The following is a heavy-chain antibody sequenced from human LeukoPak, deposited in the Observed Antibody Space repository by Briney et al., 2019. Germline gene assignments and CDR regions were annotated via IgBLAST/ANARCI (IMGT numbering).Heavy chain of an antibody. Sequence: GGSLRLSCAASGFTSISYEMNWVRQAPGKGLEWVSYISSSGGSAIYYADSVKGRFTISRDNAKNSLYLQMNSLRAEDTAVYYCARTDYGMDVWGQGTMVTVSS. CDR1: GFTSISYE. J-gene: IGHJ6*02. V-gene: IGHV3-48*03. CDR3: ARTDYGMDV. CDR2: ISSSGGSAI.